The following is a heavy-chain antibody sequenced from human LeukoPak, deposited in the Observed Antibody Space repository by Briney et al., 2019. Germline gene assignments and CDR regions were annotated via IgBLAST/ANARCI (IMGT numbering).Heavy chain of an antibody. J-gene: IGHJ6*02. CDR2: INPNSGGT. Sequence: ASVKVSCKASGYTFTGYYMHWVRQAPGQGLEWMGWINPNSGGTNYAQKFQGRVTMTRDTSISTVYMELSRLRSDDTAVYYCAREPHTRHYGMDVWGQGTTVTVSS. CDR1: GYTFTGYY. V-gene: IGHV1-2*02. CDR3: AREPHTRHYGMDV. D-gene: IGHD2-2*02.